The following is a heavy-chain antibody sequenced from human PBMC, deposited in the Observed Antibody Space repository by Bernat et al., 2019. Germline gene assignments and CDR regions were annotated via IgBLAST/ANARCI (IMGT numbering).Heavy chain of an antibody. CDR2: ISGSGCST. CDR1: GFTFSIYA. V-gene: IGHV3-23*04. D-gene: IGHD2-15*01. CDR3: ANDLSVVVVAAFYFDY. Sequence: EVQLVESGGGLVQPGGSLRLSCAASGFTFSIYAMSWVRQAPGKGLEWVSAISGSGCSTYYADSVKGRFTISRDNSKNTLYLQMNSLRAEDTAVYYCANDLSVVVVAAFYFDYWGQGTLVTVSS. J-gene: IGHJ4*02.